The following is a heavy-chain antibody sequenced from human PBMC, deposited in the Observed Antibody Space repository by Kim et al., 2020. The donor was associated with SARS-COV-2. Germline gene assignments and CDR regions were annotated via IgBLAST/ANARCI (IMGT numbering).Heavy chain of an antibody. CDR1: GYSFTSYW. Sequence: GESLKISCKGSGYSFTSYWIGWVRQMPGKGLEWMGIIYPGDSDTRYSPSFQGQVTISADKSISTAYLQWSSLKASDTAMYYCARRSYYDSSGYNRDAFDIWGQGTMVTVSS. CDR2: IYPGDSDT. CDR3: ARRSYYDSSGYNRDAFDI. D-gene: IGHD3-22*01. V-gene: IGHV5-51*01. J-gene: IGHJ3*02.